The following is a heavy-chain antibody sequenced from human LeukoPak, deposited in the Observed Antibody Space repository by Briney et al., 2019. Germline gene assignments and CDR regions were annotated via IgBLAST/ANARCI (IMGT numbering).Heavy chain of an antibody. D-gene: IGHD6-6*01. J-gene: IGHJ4*02. CDR1: GGSFSGYY. CDR3: ARGRRKWYSSSPIDY. CDR2: INHSGST. V-gene: IGHV4-34*01. Sequence: SETLSLTCAVYGGSFSGYYWSWIRQPPGRGLEWIGEINHSGSTNYNPSLKSRVTISVDTSKNQFSLKLSSVTAADTAVYYCARGRRKWYSSSPIDYWGQGTLVTVSS.